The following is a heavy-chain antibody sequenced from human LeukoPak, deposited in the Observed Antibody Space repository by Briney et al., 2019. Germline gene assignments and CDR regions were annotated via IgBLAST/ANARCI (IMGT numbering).Heavy chain of an antibody. CDR1: GGSFSDYY. Sequence: SETLSLTCAVYGGSFSDYYWNWIRQPPGKGLEWIGEINHSGSTNYNPSLKSRVTISVDTSKNQFSLNLPSVTVADTAVYFCARGTGGYWGQGTLVTVSS. D-gene: IGHD1-14*01. CDR3: ARGTGGY. V-gene: IGHV4-34*01. J-gene: IGHJ4*02. CDR2: INHSGST.